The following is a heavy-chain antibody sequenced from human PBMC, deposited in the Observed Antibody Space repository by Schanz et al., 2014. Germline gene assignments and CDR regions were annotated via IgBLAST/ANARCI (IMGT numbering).Heavy chain of an antibody. CDR3: ARGGPASYFDD. V-gene: IGHV3-48*01. J-gene: IGHJ4*02. CDR2: ISSSSSTR. Sequence: EVQLVQSGGGLVQPGGSLRLSCAASGFTFSSYSMNWVRQAPGKGLEWVSYISSSSSTRYYADSVKGRFTISRDNAKNSLFLQMNSLRAEDTAVYCYARGGPASYFDDWGQGTLVTVSS. CDR1: GFTFSSYS.